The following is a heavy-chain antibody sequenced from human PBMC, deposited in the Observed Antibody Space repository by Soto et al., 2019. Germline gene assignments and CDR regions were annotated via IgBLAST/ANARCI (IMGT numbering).Heavy chain of an antibody. CDR2: IYYSGST. CDR3: ARGYYDSSGYSNWFDP. J-gene: IGHJ5*02. Sequence: PSETLSLTCTVSGGSISSYYWSWIRQPPGKGLEWIGYIYYSGSTNYNPSLKSRVTISVDTSKNQFSLKLSSVTAADTAVYYCARGYYDSSGYSNWFDPWGQGTLVPVSS. V-gene: IGHV4-59*01. CDR1: GGSISSYY. D-gene: IGHD3-22*01.